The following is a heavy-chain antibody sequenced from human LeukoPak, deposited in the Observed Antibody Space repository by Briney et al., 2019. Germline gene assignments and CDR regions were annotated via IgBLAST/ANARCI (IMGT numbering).Heavy chain of an antibody. D-gene: IGHD4-23*01. CDR2: IYTSGST. J-gene: IGHJ6*03. V-gene: IGHV4-61*02. CDR1: GGSISSGSYY. CDR3: ARGPATVVYYYYYMDV. Sequence: SQTLSLTCTVSGGSISSGSYYWSWIRQPAGKGLEWIGRIYTSGSTNYNPSLKSRVTISVDTSKNQFSLKLSSVTAADTAVYYCARGPATVVYYYYYMDVWGKGTTVTVSS.